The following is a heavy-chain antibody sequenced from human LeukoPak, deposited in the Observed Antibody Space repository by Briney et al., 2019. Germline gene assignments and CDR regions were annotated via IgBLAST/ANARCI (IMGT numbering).Heavy chain of an antibody. Sequence: GGSLRLSCAASGFTLSTYWTHCARQAPEKGLVWVTRINTDGSSTSYAASVKGRFTISRDNAKNALFLQMNSLRAEDTAVYYCARVGSGTTRDYWGQGTLVTASS. CDR2: INTDGSST. CDR1: GFTLSTYW. V-gene: IGHV3-74*01. D-gene: IGHD1/OR15-1a*01. J-gene: IGHJ4*02. CDR3: ARVGSGTTRDY.